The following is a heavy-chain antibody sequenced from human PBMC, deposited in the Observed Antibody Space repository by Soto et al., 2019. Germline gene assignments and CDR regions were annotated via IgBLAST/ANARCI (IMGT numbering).Heavy chain of an antibody. CDR3: ARDLWGYCGTDCYPLDV. J-gene: IGHJ6*02. D-gene: IGHD2-21*02. CDR2: MYNTGST. Sequence: QVQLQESGPGLVKPSETLSLTCTVSGGTISRYYWSWIRQPPGKGLEWIGYMYNTGSTVYNPAFKSRVTISVHTSKNQFSLKRNSVTAADTAVYYCARDLWGYCGTDCYPLDVWGQGTTVTVSS. CDR1: GGTISRYY. V-gene: IGHV4-59*01.